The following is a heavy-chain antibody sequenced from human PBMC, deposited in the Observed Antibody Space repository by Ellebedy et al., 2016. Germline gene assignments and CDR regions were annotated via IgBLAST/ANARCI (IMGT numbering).Heavy chain of an antibody. Sequence: GSLRLSCTVSGGSISSSSYYWGWIRQPPGKGLEWIGSIYYSGSTYYNPSLKSRVTISVDTSKNQFSLKLSSVTAADTAVYYCARRGSFTVTTGAIDYWGQGTLVTVSS. CDR1: GGSISSSSYY. J-gene: IGHJ4*02. D-gene: IGHD4-17*01. V-gene: IGHV4-39*01. CDR3: ARRGSFTVTTGAIDY. CDR2: IYYSGST.